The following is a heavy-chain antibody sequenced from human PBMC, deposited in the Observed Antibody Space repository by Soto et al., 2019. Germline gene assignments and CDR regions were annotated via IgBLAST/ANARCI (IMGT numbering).Heavy chain of an antibody. J-gene: IGHJ4*02. D-gene: IGHD3-9*01. V-gene: IGHV3-23*01. CDR2: ISGSGGST. Sequence: EVQLLESGGGLVQPGGSLRLSCAASGFTFSSYAMSWVRQAPGKGLEWVSAISGSGGSTYYADSVKGRFTISRDNSKNTLYRPMNNLRAEGKAVYYCAKDRALYDILTGYYQPFDYLGQGTLVTVSS. CDR1: GFTFSSYA. CDR3: AKDRALYDILTGYYQPFDY.